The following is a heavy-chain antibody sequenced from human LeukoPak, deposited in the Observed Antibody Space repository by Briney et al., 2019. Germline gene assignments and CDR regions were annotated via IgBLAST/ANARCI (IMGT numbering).Heavy chain of an antibody. CDR1: GGSISSYY. CDR2: IYTSGST. CDR3: ARDGFHCSGGSRFYYYYYYMDV. V-gene: IGHV4-4*07. Sequence: PSETLSLTCTVSGGSISSYYWSWIRQPAGKGLEWIGRIYTSGSTNYNPSLKSRVTMSVDTSKNQFSLKLSSVTAADTAVYYCARDGFHCSGGSRFYYYYYYMDVWGKGTTVTVSS. D-gene: IGHD2-15*01. J-gene: IGHJ6*03.